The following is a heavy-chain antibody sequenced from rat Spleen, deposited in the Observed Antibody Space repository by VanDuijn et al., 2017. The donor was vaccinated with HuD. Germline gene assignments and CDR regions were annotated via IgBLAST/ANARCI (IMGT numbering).Heavy chain of an antibody. D-gene: IGHD1-4*01. Sequence: EVQLVESGGGLVQPGRSLKLSCAASGFTFSDYYMAWVRQAPTKGLEWVASISSGGGGTYYPDSVEGRFTISSDNTKTTLYLQMDSLRSEDTATYYCTRHYYPGVTTNWFAYWGQGTLFTVSS. V-gene: IGHV5-20*01. CDR2: ISSGGGGT. CDR1: GFTFSDYY. CDR3: TRHYYPGVTTNWFAY. J-gene: IGHJ3*01.